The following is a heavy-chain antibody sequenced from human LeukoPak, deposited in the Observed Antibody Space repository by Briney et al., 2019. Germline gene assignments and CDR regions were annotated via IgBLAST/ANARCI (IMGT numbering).Heavy chain of an antibody. D-gene: IGHD3-22*01. V-gene: IGHV3-66*01. CDR2: IYSGGST. J-gene: IGHJ6*02. CDR1: GFTVSSNY. Sequence: GGSLRLSCAASGFTVSSNYMSWVRQAPGKGLEWVSVIYSGGSTYYADSVKGRFTISRDNSKNTLYLQMNTLRAEDTAVYYCAKDTPRAVVVMDYYYGMDVWGQGTTVTVSS. CDR3: AKDTPRAVVVMDYYYGMDV.